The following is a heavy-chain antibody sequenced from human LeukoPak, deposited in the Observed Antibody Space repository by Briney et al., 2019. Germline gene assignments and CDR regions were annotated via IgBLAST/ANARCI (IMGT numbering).Heavy chain of an antibody. CDR3: AKGREYQLLYIIDN. CDR1: GFTVSSNY. Sequence: GGSLRLSCAASGFTVSSNYMSWVRQAPGKGLEWVSVIYSGGSTYYADSVKGRFTISRDNSKNTLYLQMNSLRAEDTAVYYCAKGREYQLLYIIDNWGQGTLVTVSS. D-gene: IGHD2-2*02. V-gene: IGHV3-66*01. CDR2: IYSGGST. J-gene: IGHJ4*02.